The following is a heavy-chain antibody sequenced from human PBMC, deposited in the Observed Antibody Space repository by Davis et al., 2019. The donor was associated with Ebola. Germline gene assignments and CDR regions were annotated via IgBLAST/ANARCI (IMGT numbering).Heavy chain of an antibody. V-gene: IGHV1-2*06. D-gene: IGHD3-10*01. Sequence: ASVKVSCKASGYTFTSYGISWVRQAPGQGLEWMGRINPNSGGTNYAQKFQGRVTMTRDTSISTAYMELSRLRSDDTAVYYCARADYGSGSSYGMDVWGKGTTVTVSS. CDR2: INPNSGGT. CDR1: GYTFTSYG. CDR3: ARADYGSGSSYGMDV. J-gene: IGHJ6*04.